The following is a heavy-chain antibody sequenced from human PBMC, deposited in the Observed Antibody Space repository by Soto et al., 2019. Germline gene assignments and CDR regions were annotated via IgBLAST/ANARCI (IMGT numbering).Heavy chain of an antibody. CDR1: GYTFASYG. CDR3: AREYSSSWSRWSDY. J-gene: IGHJ4*01. V-gene: IGHV1-18*04. CDR2: ISAYTGNT. Sequence: ASVKVSCKASGYTFASYGISWVRQAPGQGLEWMGWISAYTGNTNYAQKLQGRVTMTTDTSTSTAYMELRSLRSDDTAVYYCAREYSSSWSRWSDYWGHGTLVTVSS. D-gene: IGHD6-13*01.